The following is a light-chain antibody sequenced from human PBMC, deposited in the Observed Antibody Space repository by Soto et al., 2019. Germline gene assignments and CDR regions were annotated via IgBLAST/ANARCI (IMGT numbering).Light chain of an antibody. J-gene: IGKJ1*01. CDR2: GAS. CDR1: QSVSSSY. Sequence: EIVLTQSPGTLSLSPGERATLSFRASQSVSSSYLAWYQQKPGQAPRLLIYGASSRATGIPDRFSGSGSGTDFTLTISRLEPEDFAVYYCQQYGSSPWTVGQGTKVDNK. V-gene: IGKV3-20*01. CDR3: QQYGSSPWT.